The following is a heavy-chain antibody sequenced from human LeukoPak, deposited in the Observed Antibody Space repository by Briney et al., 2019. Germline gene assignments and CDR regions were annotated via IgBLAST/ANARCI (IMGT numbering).Heavy chain of an antibody. CDR3: ARDIAAAGISWFDP. CDR2: IYYSGST. V-gene: IGHV4-39*07. CDR1: GGSISSSSYY. J-gene: IGHJ5*02. Sequence: PSETLSLTCTVSGGSISSSSYYWGWIRQPPGKGLEWIGSIYYSGSTYYNPSLKSRVTISVDTSKNQFSLKLSSVTAADTAVYYCARDIAAAGISWFDPWGQGTLVTVSS. D-gene: IGHD6-13*01.